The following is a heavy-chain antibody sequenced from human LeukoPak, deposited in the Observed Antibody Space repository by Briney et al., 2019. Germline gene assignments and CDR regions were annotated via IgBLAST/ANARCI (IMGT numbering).Heavy chain of an antibody. CDR3: ASDRETTVVTPGWFDP. CDR1: GGSISSSSYY. V-gene: IGHV4-39*07. J-gene: IGHJ5*02. Sequence: SETLSLTCTVSGGSISSSSYYWGWNRQPPGKGLEWIGSIYYSGSTYYNPSLKSRVTISVDTSKNQFSLKLSSVTAADTAVYYCASDRETTVVTPGWFDPWGQGTLVTVSS. D-gene: IGHD4-23*01. CDR2: IYYSGST.